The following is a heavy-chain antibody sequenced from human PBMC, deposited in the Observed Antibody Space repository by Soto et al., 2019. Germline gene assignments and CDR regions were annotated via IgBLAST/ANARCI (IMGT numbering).Heavy chain of an antibody. CDR3: ARGYYSSSWRVFDY. Sequence: QVQLVQSGADVKKPGASVKVSCKTSGYTFSGYFMHWLRQAPGQGLEWMGWMNPNSGGTDYAQNLQGRVSMTWDTAIRTAYMELSRLRSDDTAIYYCARGYYSSSWRVFDYWGQGPLVTVSS. D-gene: IGHD6-13*01. CDR1: GYTFSGYF. J-gene: IGHJ4*02. V-gene: IGHV1-2*02. CDR2: MNPNSGGT.